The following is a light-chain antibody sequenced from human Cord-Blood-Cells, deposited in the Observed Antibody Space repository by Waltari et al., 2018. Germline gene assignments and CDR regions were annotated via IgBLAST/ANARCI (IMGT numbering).Light chain of an antibody. Sequence: SSELTQDPAVSVALGQTVRITCQGDSLRSYYASWYQQKPGQAPLLFIYGNNNRPSGIPDRFSGSSSGNTASLTITGAQAEDEADYYCNSRDSSGNVFGGGTKLTVL. CDR2: GNN. CDR3: NSRDSSGNV. CDR1: SLRSYY. J-gene: IGLJ2*01. V-gene: IGLV3-19*01.